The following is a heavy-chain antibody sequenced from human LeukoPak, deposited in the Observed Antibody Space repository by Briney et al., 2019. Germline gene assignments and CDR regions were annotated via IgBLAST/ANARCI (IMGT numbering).Heavy chain of an antibody. D-gene: IGHD3-3*01. CDR3: ARATYYDFWSGWRD. CDR2: IYYTGST. V-gene: IGHV4-59*01. J-gene: IGHJ4*02. CDR1: GGSISSYY. Sequence: SETLSLTCTVSGGSISSYYWSWIRQPPGKGLEWIGYIYYTGSTNYSPSLKSRLSISIDTSKNQFSLKLSSVTAADTAVYYCARATYYDFWSGWRDWGQGTLVTASS.